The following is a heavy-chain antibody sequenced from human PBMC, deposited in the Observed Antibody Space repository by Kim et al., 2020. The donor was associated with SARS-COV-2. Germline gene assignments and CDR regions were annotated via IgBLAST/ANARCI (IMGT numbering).Heavy chain of an antibody. Sequence: ASVKVSCKASGYTFTSYAMNWVRQAPGQGLEWMGWINTNTGNPTYAQGFTGRFVFSLDTSVSTAYLQISSLKAEDTAVYYCARGLLWFGESYVPFDYWGQGTLVTVSS. V-gene: IGHV7-4-1*02. D-gene: IGHD3-10*01. J-gene: IGHJ4*02. CDR2: INTNTGNP. CDR1: GYTFTSYA. CDR3: ARGLLWFGESYVPFDY.